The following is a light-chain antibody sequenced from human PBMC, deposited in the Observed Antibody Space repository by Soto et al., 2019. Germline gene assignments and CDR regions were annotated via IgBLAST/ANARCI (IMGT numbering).Light chain of an antibody. CDR1: RSNIGSNY. J-gene: IGLJ2*01. V-gene: IGLV1-47*01. CDR2: RDD. Sequence: QSVLTQPPSASGTPGQRVTISCSGSRSNIGSNYVFWYQHLPGTAPKLVVYRDDQRPSGVPDRFSGSKSGTSASLAISGLRSEDEADYYRAARDDSLSGRSVVFGGGTQLTVL. CDR3: AARDDSLSGRSVV.